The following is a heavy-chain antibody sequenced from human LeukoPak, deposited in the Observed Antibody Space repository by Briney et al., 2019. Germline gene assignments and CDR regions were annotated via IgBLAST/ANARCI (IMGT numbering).Heavy chain of an antibody. CDR2: INHSGST. J-gene: IGHJ4*02. V-gene: IGHV4-34*01. CDR1: GGSFSGYY. D-gene: IGHD3-22*01. CDR3: ARGRGYYDSSGYYDDY. Sequence: SETLSLTCAVYGGSFSGYYWSRIRQPPGKGLEWIGEINHSGSTNYNPSLKSRVTISVDTSKNQFSLKLSSVTAADTAVYYCARGRGYYDSSGYYDDYWGQGTLVTVSS.